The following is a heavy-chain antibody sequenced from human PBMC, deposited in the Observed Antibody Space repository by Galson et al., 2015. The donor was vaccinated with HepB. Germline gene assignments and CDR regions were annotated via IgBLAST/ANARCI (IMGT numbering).Heavy chain of an antibody. CDR2: ISYDGSNK. CDR1: GFTFSSYG. V-gene: IGHV3-30*18. J-gene: IGHJ6*02. Sequence: SLRLSCAASGFTFSSYGMHWVRQAPGKGLEWVALISYDGSNKYYADSVKGRFTISRDNSKNTLYLQMNSPRAEDTAVYFCAKDRATMTTGAYYYYYGMDVWGQGTTVTVSS. CDR3: AKDRATMTTGAYYYYYGMDV. D-gene: IGHD4-17*01.